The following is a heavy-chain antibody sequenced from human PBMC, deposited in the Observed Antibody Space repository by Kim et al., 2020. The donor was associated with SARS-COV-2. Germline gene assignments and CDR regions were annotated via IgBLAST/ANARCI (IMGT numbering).Heavy chain of an antibody. CDR1: GGSISSYY. V-gene: IGHV4-59*01. CDR2: IYYSGST. J-gene: IGHJ4*02. Sequence: SETLSLTCTVSGGSISSYYWSWIRQPPGKGLEWIGYIYYSGSTNYNPSLKSRVTISVDTSKNQFSLKLSSVTAADTAVYYCARVWAYGDLNFDYWGQGTPVTVSS. CDR3: ARVWAYGDLNFDY. D-gene: IGHD4-17*01.